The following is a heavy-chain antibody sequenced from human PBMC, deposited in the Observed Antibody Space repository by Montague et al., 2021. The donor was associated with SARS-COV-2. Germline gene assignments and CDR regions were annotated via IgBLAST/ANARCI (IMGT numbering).Heavy chain of an antibody. CDR2: ISSSGTT. D-gene: IGHD3-3*01. CDR3: ARESRLKYLEWSGSRYDYYGMDV. CDR1: GGSIGAYY. V-gene: IGHV4-59*01. J-gene: IGHJ6*02. Sequence: SETLSLTCTVSGGSIGAYYWSWIRRPPGKGPEWIAYISSSGTTNYNPSLKSRITISVDTSRNQLSLKLSSVTAADSAVYYCARESRLKYLEWSGSRYDYYGMDVWGQGTTVTVSS.